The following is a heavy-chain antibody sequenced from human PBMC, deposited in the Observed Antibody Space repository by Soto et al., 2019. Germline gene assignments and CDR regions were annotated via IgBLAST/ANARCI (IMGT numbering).Heavy chain of an antibody. CDR1: GGSISSGDYY. V-gene: IGHV4-31*03. CDR2: IYYSGST. Sequence: QVQLQESGPGLVKPSQTLSLTCTVSGGSISSGDYYWSWIRQHPGKGLEWIGYIYYSGSTYYNPSIKSRVTISVDTSKNQFSLKLSSVTAADTAVYYCAREGQYYYYGMDVWGQGTTVTVSS. CDR3: AREGQYYYYGMDV. J-gene: IGHJ6*02.